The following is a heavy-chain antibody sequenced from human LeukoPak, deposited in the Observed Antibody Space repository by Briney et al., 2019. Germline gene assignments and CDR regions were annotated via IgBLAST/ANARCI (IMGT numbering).Heavy chain of an antibody. Sequence: SETLSLTCTVPGGSISSYYWSWIRQSPGKGLEWIGYISYSGSTNYNPSLKSRVTISVDTSKNHFSLRLSSVTAADTAVYYCARGYYASGSSFDYWGQGTLVTVSS. CDR2: ISYSGST. CDR3: ARGYYASGSSFDY. V-gene: IGHV4-59*08. J-gene: IGHJ4*02. CDR1: GGSISSYY. D-gene: IGHD3-10*01.